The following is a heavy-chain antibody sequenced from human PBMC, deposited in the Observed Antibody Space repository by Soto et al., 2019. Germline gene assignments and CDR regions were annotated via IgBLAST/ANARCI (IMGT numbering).Heavy chain of an antibody. D-gene: IGHD1-20*01. CDR1: GFTFTNAW. V-gene: IGHV3-15*07. CDR3: ARGRPGIRAGWFDP. CDR2: IKSKIDGGTT. J-gene: IGHJ5*02. Sequence: PGGSLRLSCAASGFTFTNAWINWVRQAPGKGLEWVGRIKSKIDGGTTDFAAPVKGRFAISRDDSQNMVYLQMTSLKIEDTAVYYCARGRPGIRAGWFDPWGQGTLVTVSS.